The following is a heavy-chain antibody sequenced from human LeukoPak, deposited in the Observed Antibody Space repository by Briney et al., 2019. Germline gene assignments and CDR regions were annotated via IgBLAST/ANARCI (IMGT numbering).Heavy chain of an antibody. V-gene: IGHV3-23*01. Sequence: GGSLRLSCAASGFTFSSYVMSWVRQAPGKGLEWVSSISDSGGRTYYADSVKGRFTISRDNSKHTLYLQMNSLRAEDTAVYYCAKYGGLYYFDYCGQGALVTVSS. D-gene: IGHD4-23*01. CDR1: GFTFSSYV. J-gene: IGHJ4*02. CDR2: ISDSGGRT. CDR3: AKYGGLYYFDY.